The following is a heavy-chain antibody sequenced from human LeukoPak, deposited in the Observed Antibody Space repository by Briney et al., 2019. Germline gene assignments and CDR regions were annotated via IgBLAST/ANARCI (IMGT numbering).Heavy chain of an antibody. CDR3: ARGTGYGVIDY. CDR1: GFTFSSYA. V-gene: IGHV3-23*01. CDR2: ISGSGGST. D-gene: IGHD1-14*01. J-gene: IGHJ4*02. Sequence: GGSLRLSCAASGFTFSSYAMSWVRQAPGKGLEWVSVISGSGGSTHYADSVKGRFTISRDNAKNSLYLQMNSLRAEDTAVYYCARGTGYGVIDYWGQGTLVTVSS.